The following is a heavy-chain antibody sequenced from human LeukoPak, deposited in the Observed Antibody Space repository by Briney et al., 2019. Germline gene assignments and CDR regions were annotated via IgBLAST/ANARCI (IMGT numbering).Heavy chain of an antibody. CDR1: GFTFSSYW. J-gene: IGHJ4*02. CDR2: IKQDGSEK. CDR3: ARDPEGGCSGGSCYRYFDY. Sequence: PGGSLRLSCAASGFTFSSYWMSWVRQAPGKGLEWVANIKQDGSEKYYVDSVKGRFTISRDNAKNSLYLQMNSLRAEDTAVYYCARDPEGGCSGGSCYRYFDYWGQGTLVTVSS. V-gene: IGHV3-7*01. D-gene: IGHD2-15*01.